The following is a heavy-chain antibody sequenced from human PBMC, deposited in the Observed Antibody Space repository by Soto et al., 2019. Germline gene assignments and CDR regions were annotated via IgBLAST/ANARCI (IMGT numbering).Heavy chain of an antibody. J-gene: IGHJ4*02. Sequence: GGSLRLSCAASGFTFSNAWMNWVRQAPGKGLEWVGRIKSKTDGWRTDYEEPVKGRFTISRDDSKNTLYLQMNSLKTEDTAVYYCTTPSYLAYYYDSRNHGYWGQGTLVTVSS. V-gene: IGHV3-15*07. CDR3: TTPSYLAYYYDSRNHGY. CDR1: GFTFSNAW. CDR2: IKSKTDGWRT. D-gene: IGHD3-22*01.